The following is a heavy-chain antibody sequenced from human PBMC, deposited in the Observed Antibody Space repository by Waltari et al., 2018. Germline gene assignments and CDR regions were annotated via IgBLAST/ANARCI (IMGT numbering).Heavy chain of an antibody. J-gene: IGHJ3*02. V-gene: IGHV4-59*01. Sequence: QVQLQESGPGLVKPSETLSLTCTVSGGSISSYYWSWIRQPPGKVLEWIGYIYYSGSTNYNPSIMSRVTISVDTSKTQCSLKLSSVTAADTAVYYCARGEQLVRAFDIWGQGTMVTVSS. CDR1: GGSISSYY. CDR3: ARGEQLVRAFDI. D-gene: IGHD6-13*01. CDR2: IYYSGST.